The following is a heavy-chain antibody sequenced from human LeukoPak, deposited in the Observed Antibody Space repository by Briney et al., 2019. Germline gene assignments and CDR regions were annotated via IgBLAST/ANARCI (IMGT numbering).Heavy chain of an antibody. D-gene: IGHD6-19*01. J-gene: IGHJ6*03. CDR3: AIFPGGSAWYSYYYMDV. CDR2: ISSSGSTI. CDR1: GFTFSDYY. Sequence: PGGSLRLSCAASGFTFSDYYMSWIRQAPRKGLEWVSYISSSGSTIYYADSVKGRFTISRDNAKNSLYLQMNSLRAEDTAVYYCAIFPGGSAWYSYYYMDVWGKGTTVTVSS. V-gene: IGHV3-11*04.